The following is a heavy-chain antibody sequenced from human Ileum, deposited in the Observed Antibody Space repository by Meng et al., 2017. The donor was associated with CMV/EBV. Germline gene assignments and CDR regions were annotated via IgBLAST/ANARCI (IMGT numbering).Heavy chain of an antibody. D-gene: IGHD3-3*02. CDR1: GDYFRTCT. J-gene: IGHJ5*02. V-gene: IGHV1-69*04. CDR3: AREAHFAFDP. CDR2: IIPFLDVS. Sequence: SCLASGDYFRTCTLPWLRQAPGWVLDWLYNIIPFLDVSYDAQKFQSRVTFSTDSLTNTMYRQWSSLRADDKAMYVSAREAHFAFDPWGQGTLVTVSS.